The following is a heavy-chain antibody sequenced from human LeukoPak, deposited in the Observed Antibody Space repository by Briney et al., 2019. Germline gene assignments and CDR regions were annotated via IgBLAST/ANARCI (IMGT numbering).Heavy chain of an antibody. D-gene: IGHD3-3*01. CDR2: INHSGTT. CDR1: GASFSDYY. Sequence: SETLSLTCAVYGASFSDYYCSWIRQPPGKGLEWIGEINHSGTTNYNPSLKSRVTISVDTSKNQFSLNLSSVTAADTAVYYCARSGYDFWSGYYRRATAITEYNYFDPWGQGTLVTVSS. J-gene: IGHJ5*02. V-gene: IGHV4-34*01. CDR3: ARSGYDFWSGYYRRATAITEYNYFDP.